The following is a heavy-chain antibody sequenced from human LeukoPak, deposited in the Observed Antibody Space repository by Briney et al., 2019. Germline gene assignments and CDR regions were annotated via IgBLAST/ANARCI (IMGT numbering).Heavy chain of an antibody. CDR2: IIPIFGTA. V-gene: IGHV1-69*13. J-gene: IGHJ5*02. Sequence: ASVKVSCKASGGTFSNYAISWVRQAPGQGLEWMGGIIPIFGTASYAQKFQGRVTITADESTSTAYMELSSLRSEDTAVYYCARSHASIAARSWFDPWGQGTLVTVSS. CDR3: ARSHASIAARSWFDP. CDR1: GGTFSNYA. D-gene: IGHD6-6*01.